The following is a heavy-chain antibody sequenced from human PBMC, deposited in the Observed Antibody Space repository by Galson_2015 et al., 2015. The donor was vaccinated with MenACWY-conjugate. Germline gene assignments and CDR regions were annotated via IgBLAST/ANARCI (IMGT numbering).Heavy chain of an antibody. CDR3: ARLGGSYITTSPFDY. CDR2: INSDGRST. Sequence: SLRLSCAASGFTFSSFWMHWVRQAPGKGLVWVSRINSDGRSTSYADSVKGRFTISRDNAKNTLYLQMNSLKAEDTAVYYCARLGGSYITTSPFDYWGLGTLVTVSS. D-gene: IGHD1-26*01. V-gene: IGHV3-74*01. CDR1: GFTFSSFW. J-gene: IGHJ4*02.